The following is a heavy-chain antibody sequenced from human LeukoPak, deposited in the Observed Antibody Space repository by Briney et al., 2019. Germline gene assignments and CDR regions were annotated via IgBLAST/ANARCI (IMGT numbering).Heavy chain of an antibody. V-gene: IGHV4-39*07. CDR2: IYYSGST. CDR1: GGSMSSYY. D-gene: IGHD2-2*01. J-gene: IGHJ6*03. CDR3: ARAVGYQLLYDYYYYMDV. Sequence: SETLTLTCTVSGGSMSSYYWGWIRQPPGKGLEWIGSIYYSGSTYYNPSLKSRVTISIDTSRHQFSLNLSSVTAADTAVYFCARAVGYQLLYDYYYYMDVWGKGTTVTVSS.